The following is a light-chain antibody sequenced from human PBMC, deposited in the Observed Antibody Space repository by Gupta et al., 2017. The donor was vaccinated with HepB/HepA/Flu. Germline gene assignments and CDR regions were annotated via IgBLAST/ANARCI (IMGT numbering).Light chain of an antibody. Sequence: QSVLLQPPSASGTPGQTVTISCSGSTSNIGSNTVNWYQLLPGMAPRLLVYSNHQRPSGVPDRFFGSKSGTSASLAITGLQSEDEADYYCAAWDDSLNGVVFGGGTRLTVL. V-gene: IGLV1-44*01. CDR2: SNH. CDR1: TSNIGSNT. CDR3: AAWDDSLNGVV. J-gene: IGLJ2*01.